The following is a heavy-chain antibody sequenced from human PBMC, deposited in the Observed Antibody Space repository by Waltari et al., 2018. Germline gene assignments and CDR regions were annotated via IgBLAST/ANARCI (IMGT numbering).Heavy chain of an antibody. J-gene: IGHJ4*02. CDR2: MNPKLGNT. D-gene: IGHD1-1*01. CDR1: GYTFTSYD. V-gene: IGHV1-8*01. Sequence: QVQLVQSGAEVKKPGASVKVSCKASGYTFTSYDINWVRQATGHGLEWMGWMNPKLGNTCYVQKFQGRVTMTRNTSISTAYMELSSLRSEYTAVYYCARVPKGFLDFDYWGQGTLVTVSS. CDR3: ARVPKGFLDFDY.